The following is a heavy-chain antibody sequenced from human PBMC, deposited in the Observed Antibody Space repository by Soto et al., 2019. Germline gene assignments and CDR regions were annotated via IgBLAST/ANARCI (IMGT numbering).Heavy chain of an antibody. J-gene: IGHJ6*03. CDR3: ARGGPWIWFGELLYPHYCMDV. V-gene: IGHV3-13*01. D-gene: IGHD3-10*01. Sequence: EVQLVESGGGLVQPGGSLRLSCAASGFTFSSYDMHWVRQATGKGLEWVSAIGTGGDTYYPGSVKCRFTISRENAKNAFALQMNSRRAGDTAVYYCARGGPWIWFGELLYPHYCMDVWGKGTTVTVSS. CDR1: GFTFSSYD. CDR2: IGTGGDT.